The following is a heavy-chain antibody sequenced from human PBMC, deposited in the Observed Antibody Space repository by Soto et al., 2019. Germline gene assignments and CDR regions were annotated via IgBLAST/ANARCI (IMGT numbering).Heavy chain of an antibody. CDR3: ARDRVRDPGIAAAGLNWFDP. D-gene: IGHD6-13*01. J-gene: IGHJ5*02. CDR1: GFTFSSYS. Sequence: PGGSLRLSCAASGFTFSSYSTNWVRQAPGKGLEWVSSISSSSSYIYYADSVKGRFTISRDNAKNSLYLQMNSLRAEDTAVYYCARDRVRDPGIAAAGLNWFDPWGQGTLVTVSS. V-gene: IGHV3-21*01. CDR2: ISSSSSYI.